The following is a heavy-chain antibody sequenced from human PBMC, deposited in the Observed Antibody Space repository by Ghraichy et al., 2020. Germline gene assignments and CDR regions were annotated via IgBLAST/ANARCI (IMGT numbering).Heavy chain of an antibody. J-gene: IGHJ4*02. Sequence: ASVKVSCKASGYSFTSYGFSWVRQAPGQGLEWMGWISAYNGNTNYAQKFRGRVTMTTDTSTSTAYMELRRLRSDDTGVYYCARESYYGSGGRGGFDYWGQGTLVTVSS. D-gene: IGHD3-10*01. CDR1: GYSFTSYG. CDR3: ARESYYGSGGRGGFDY. V-gene: IGHV1-18*04. CDR2: ISAYNGNT.